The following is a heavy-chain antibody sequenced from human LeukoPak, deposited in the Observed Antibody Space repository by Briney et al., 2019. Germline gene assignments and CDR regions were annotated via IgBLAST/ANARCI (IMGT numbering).Heavy chain of an antibody. CDR2: ISAYNGNT. J-gene: IGHJ4*02. V-gene: IGHV1-18*01. CDR3: ARGVKYYYDSSGHSPEGFDY. CDR1: GYTFTSYG. Sequence: GASVKVSCKASGYTFTSYGISWVRQAPGQGLEWMGWISAYNGNTNYAQKLQGRVTMTTDTSTSTAYMELRSLRSDDTAVYYCARGVKYYYDSSGHSPEGFDYWGQGTLVTVSS. D-gene: IGHD3-22*01.